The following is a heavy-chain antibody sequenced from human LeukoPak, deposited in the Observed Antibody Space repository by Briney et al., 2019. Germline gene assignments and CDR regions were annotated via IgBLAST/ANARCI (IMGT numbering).Heavy chain of an antibody. CDR3: ARQGVGAFDI. V-gene: IGHV5-51*01. CDR1: GYSFTNYW. Sequence: GESLKISCKGSGYSFTNYWIGWVRQMPGKVLEYMGVFYPGDSDTTYSPSFQGQVTISADKSISTAYLQWSSLKASDTAMYYCARQGVGAFDIWGQGTMVTVSS. J-gene: IGHJ3*02. CDR2: FYPGDSDT.